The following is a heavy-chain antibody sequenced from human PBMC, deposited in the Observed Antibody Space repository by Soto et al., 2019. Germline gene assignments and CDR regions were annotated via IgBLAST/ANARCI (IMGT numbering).Heavy chain of an antibody. CDR3: ARGGGVGVAGSAAFDM. CDR2: INPATGAA. D-gene: IGHD3-3*01. CDR1: GYPVTAYY. V-gene: IGHV1-2*02. Sequence: QLHLVQSGAVVKKPGASVTVSCSASGYPVTAYYMHWVRQAPGRGLEWMGGINPATGAAKYTQTVQGRVTMTRDTSKSTVFMELSGLTAGDSAVFYRARGGGVGVAGSAAFDMWGQGTLVTVSS. J-gene: IGHJ3*02.